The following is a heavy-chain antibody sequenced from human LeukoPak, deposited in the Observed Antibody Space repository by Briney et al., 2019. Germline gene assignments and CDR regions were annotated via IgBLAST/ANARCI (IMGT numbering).Heavy chain of an antibody. CDR3: ARAGSTSSWFDP. D-gene: IGHD2-2*01. J-gene: IGHJ5*02. CDR1: GFAFDTYS. CDR2: ISSWSSFI. Sequence: GGSLRLSCAASGFAFDTYSMTWVRQAPGKGLEWVSSISSWSSFIYSADSVTGRYTISRDNAKNSLYLQMNSLRAEDTAVYYCARAGSTSSWFDPWGQGTLVIVSS. V-gene: IGHV3-21*01.